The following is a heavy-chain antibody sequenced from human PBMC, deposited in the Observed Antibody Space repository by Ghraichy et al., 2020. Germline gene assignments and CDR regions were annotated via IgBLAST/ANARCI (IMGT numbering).Heavy chain of an antibody. J-gene: IGHJ5*02. CDR3: ARVTTLEPLWFGDLSSGWFDP. D-gene: IGHD3-10*01. CDR1: GYTFTSYG. CDR2: ISAYNGNT. Sequence: ASVKVSCKASGYTFTSYGISWVRQAPGQGLEWMGWISAYNGNTNYAQKLQGRVTMTTDTSTSTAYMELRSLRSDDTAVYYCARVTTLEPLWFGDLSSGWFDPWGQGTLVTVSS. V-gene: IGHV1-18*01.